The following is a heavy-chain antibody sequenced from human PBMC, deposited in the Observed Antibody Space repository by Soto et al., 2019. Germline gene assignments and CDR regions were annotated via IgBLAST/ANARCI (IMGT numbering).Heavy chain of an antibody. CDR1: GFTFSSYW. CDR2: INSDGSST. Sequence: EVQLVESGGGLVQPGGSLRLSCAASGFTFSSYWMHWVRQAPGKALVWVSRINSDGSSTSYADSVKGRFTISRDNAKNTLYLQMTSLGAEDTAVYYCARGGSLNWYFDLWGRGTLVTVSS. CDR3: ARGGSLNWYFDL. D-gene: IGHD1-26*01. V-gene: IGHV3-74*01. J-gene: IGHJ2*01.